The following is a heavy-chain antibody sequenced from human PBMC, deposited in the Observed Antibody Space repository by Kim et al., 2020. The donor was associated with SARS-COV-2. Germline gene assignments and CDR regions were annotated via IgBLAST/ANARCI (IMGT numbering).Heavy chain of an antibody. Sequence: GGSLRLSCAASGFIFGEYVMHWVRQAPGKGLEWVSGISWNTGSIGYADSVKGRFTISRDNAKNSLYLQMNSLRAEDTALYFCVRGGYSYGPFYYWGQGTLVTVSS. V-gene: IGHV3-9*01. CDR1: GFIFGEYV. D-gene: IGHD5-18*01. CDR3: VRGGYSYGPFYY. CDR2: ISWNTGSI. J-gene: IGHJ4*02.